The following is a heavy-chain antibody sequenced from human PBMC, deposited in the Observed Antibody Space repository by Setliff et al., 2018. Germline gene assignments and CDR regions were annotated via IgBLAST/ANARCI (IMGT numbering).Heavy chain of an antibody. V-gene: IGHV4-59*01. J-gene: IGHJ3*02. CDR1: GGSFSGYY. D-gene: IGHD6-13*01. CDR3: ARTMYSSSWYGAFDI. CDR2: IHYSGSP. Sequence: PSETLSLTCAVYGGSFSGYYWSWIRQPPGEGLEWIGYIHYSGSPNYHPSLKSRVSTSVDTSQNQISLKLSSVTAADTAVYYCARTMYSSSWYGAFDIWGQGTMVTVS.